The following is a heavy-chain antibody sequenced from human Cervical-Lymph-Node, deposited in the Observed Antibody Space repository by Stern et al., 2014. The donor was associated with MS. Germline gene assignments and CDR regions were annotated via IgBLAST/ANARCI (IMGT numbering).Heavy chain of an antibody. J-gene: IGHJ5*02. V-gene: IGHV3-30*18. D-gene: IGHD1-20*01. CDR1: GFTFSAYG. CDR3: AKGDNWRRLNP. CDR2: ISADGTLK. Sequence: VQLVESGGGLVQPGRSLRLSCAASGFTFSAYGMHWVRQAPGKGLEWVAVISADGTLKFYGDSVKGRFTISRDNSKNTLFLQMNSLRAEDTAVYYCAKGDNWRRLNPWGQGTLVTVSS.